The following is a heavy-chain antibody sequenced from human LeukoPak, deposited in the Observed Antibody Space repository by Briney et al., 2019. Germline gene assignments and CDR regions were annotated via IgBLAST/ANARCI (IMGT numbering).Heavy chain of an antibody. CDR2: MNFNTGNT. J-gene: IGHJ3*02. D-gene: IGHD6-6*01. CDR3: ARPVNPSVRHLSGAFDI. CDR1: GDTFTTYD. Sequence: GASVKVSCKASGDTFTTYDINWVRQATGQGLEWMGWMNFNTGNTGYAQKFQGRVTMTRDTSTSTAYMELSSLRSEDTAVYYCARPVNPSVRHLSGAFDIWGQGTMVTVSS. V-gene: IGHV1-8*01.